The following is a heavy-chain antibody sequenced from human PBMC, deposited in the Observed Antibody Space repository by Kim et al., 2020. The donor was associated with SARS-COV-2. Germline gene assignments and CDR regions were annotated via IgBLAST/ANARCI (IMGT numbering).Heavy chain of an antibody. CDR1: GGSISSSNW. J-gene: IGHJ4*02. CDR3: ARLLSRGIAAAHFDY. D-gene: IGHD6-13*01. Sequence: SETLSLTCAVSGGSISSSNWWSWVRQPPGKGLEWIGEIYHSGSTNYNPSLKSRVTISVDKSKNQFSLKLSSVTAADTAVYYCARLLSRGIAAAHFDYWGQGTLVTVSS. CDR2: IYHSGST. V-gene: IGHV4-4*02.